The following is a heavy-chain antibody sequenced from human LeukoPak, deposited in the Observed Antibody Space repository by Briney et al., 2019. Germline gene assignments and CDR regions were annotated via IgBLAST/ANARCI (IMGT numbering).Heavy chain of an antibody. Sequence: SVKVSCKASGGTFSSYAISWVRQAPGQGLEWMGGIIPIFGTANYAQKFQGRVTITTDESTSTAYMELCSLRSEDTAVYYCARSPYDSSGYYPLFYAFDIWGQGTMVTVSS. CDR3: ARSPYDSSGYYPLFYAFDI. J-gene: IGHJ3*02. CDR2: IIPIFGTA. V-gene: IGHV1-69*05. CDR1: GGTFSSYA. D-gene: IGHD3-22*01.